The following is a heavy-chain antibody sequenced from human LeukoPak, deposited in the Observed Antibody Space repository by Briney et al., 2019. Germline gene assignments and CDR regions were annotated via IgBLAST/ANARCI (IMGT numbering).Heavy chain of an antibody. CDR1: GFTFSSYG. J-gene: IGHJ4*02. CDR2: IRYGGSNK. Sequence: PGGSLRLSCAASGFTFSSYGMHWVRQAPGKGLEWVAFIRYGGSNKYYADSVKGRFTISRDNSKNTLSLQMNSLRAEDTAVYFCAKSATGYSKIGSDYWGQGTLVTVSS. D-gene: IGHD4-11*01. V-gene: IGHV3-30*02. CDR3: AKSATGYSKIGSDY.